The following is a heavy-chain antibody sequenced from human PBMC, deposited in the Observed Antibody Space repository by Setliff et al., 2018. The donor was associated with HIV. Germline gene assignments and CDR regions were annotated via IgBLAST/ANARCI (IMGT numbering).Heavy chain of an antibody. V-gene: IGHV1-18*01. Sequence: ASVKVSCKASGYTFSRFGITWVRQAPGQGLEWMGWISVYNGNRDYALNFQGRVTLTTDTSASTAYMELTSLRADDTAVYYCARGGGLKPFGYQLDYWGQGTLVTVSS. D-gene: IGHD2-2*01. CDR3: ARGGGLKPFGYQLDY. J-gene: IGHJ4*02. CDR2: ISVYNGNR. CDR1: GYTFSRFG.